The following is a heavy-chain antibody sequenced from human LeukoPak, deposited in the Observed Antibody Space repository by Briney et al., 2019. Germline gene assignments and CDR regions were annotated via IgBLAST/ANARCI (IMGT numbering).Heavy chain of an antibody. CDR3: ARGGRYCSSGDWLVDY. D-gene: IGHD3/OR15-3a*01. J-gene: IGHJ4*02. Sequence: TLSLTCTVSGGSISSGSYYWSWIRQPAGKGLEWIGRIYTSGSTNYNPSLKSRVTISVDTSKNQFSLKLSSVTAADTAVYYCARGGRYCSSGDWLVDYWGQGTLVTVSS. CDR1: GGSISSGSYY. V-gene: IGHV4-61*02. CDR2: IYTSGST.